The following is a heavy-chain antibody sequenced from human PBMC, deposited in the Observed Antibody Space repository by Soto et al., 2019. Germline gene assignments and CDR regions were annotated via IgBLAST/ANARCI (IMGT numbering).Heavy chain of an antibody. CDR3: AREVGCSSTRCPPRLRAKGDYFDY. CDR2: ISSSSSYI. J-gene: IGHJ4*02. D-gene: IGHD2-2*01. Sequence: VGSLRLSCAASGFTFSSYSMNWVRQAPGKGLEWVSSISSSSSYIYYADSVKGRFTISRDNAKNSLYLQMNSLRAEDTAVYYCAREVGCSSTRCPPRLRAKGDYFDYWGQGTLVTVSS. CDR1: GFTFSSYS. V-gene: IGHV3-21*01.